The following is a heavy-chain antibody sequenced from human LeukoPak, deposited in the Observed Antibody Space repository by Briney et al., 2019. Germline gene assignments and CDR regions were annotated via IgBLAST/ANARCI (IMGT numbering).Heavy chain of an antibody. CDR3: ARGMVIPDY. D-gene: IGHD2-21*01. V-gene: IGHV4-59*01. CDR2: IYYSGST. CDR1: GGSISNYY. J-gene: IGHJ4*02. Sequence: KPSETLSLTCTVSGGSISNYYWSRIRQSPGKGLEWIGYIYYSGSTNYNPSLKSRVTISVDTSKNQFSLKLTSVTAADTAVYYCARGMVIPDYWGQGTLVTVSS.